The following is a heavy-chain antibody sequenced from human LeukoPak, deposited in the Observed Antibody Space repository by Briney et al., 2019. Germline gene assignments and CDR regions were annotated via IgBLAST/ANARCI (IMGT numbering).Heavy chain of an antibody. V-gene: IGHV3-30*18. Sequence: RPGGSLRLSCAASGFTFSSYGMHWVRQAPGKGLEWVAVISYDGSNKYYADSVKGRFTISRDNSKNTLYLQMSSLRAEDTAVYYCAKDRHYYGSGSYYSYFDYWGQGTLVTVSS. J-gene: IGHJ4*02. CDR1: GFTFSSYG. CDR3: AKDRHYYGSGSYYSYFDY. CDR2: ISYDGSNK. D-gene: IGHD3-10*01.